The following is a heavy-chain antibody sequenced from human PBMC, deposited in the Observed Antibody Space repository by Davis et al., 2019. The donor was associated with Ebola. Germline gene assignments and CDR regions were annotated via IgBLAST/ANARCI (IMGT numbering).Heavy chain of an antibody. Sequence: GGSLRLSCAASGFTFSSYAMSWVRQAPGKGLEWVAVISYDGSNKYYADSVKGRFTISRDNSKNTLYLQMNSLRAEDTAVYYCARVASNYDFWSGIDYWGQGTLVTVSS. D-gene: IGHD3-3*01. CDR3: ARVASNYDFWSGIDY. J-gene: IGHJ4*02. V-gene: IGHV3-30-3*01. CDR1: GFTFSSYA. CDR2: ISYDGSNK.